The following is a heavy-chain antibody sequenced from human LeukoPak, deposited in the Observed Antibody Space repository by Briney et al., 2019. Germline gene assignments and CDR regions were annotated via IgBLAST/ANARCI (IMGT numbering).Heavy chain of an antibody. V-gene: IGHV1-2*02. CDR1: GYTFTGYY. Sequence: ASVKVSCKASGYTFTGYYMHWVRQAPGQGLEWMGWINPNSGGTNHAQKFQGRVTMTRDTSISTAYMELSRLRSDDTAVYYCARTIFGVDQYYYGMDVWGQGTTVTVSS. CDR3: ARTIFGVDQYYYGMDV. J-gene: IGHJ6*02. CDR2: INPNSGGT. D-gene: IGHD3-3*01.